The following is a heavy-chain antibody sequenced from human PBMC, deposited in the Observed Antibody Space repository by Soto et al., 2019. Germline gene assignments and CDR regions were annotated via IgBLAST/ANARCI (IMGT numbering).Heavy chain of an antibody. V-gene: IGHV4-31*03. Sequence: QVQLQESGPGLVQPSQTLSLTCTVSGASISSGGFYWSWIRQFPGKGLEWIGYIDYRGRTFYNPSLKSRATISRATSKSQFSLNVTSVTAPDTAVFYCARVSAAGTRWFDSWGQGTLVTVSS. CDR1: GASISSGGFY. CDR3: ARVSAAGTRWFDS. D-gene: IGHD6-13*01. J-gene: IGHJ5*01. CDR2: IDYRGRT.